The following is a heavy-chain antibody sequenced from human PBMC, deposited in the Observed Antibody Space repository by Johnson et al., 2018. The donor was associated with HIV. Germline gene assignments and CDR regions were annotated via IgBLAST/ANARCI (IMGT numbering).Heavy chain of an antibody. CDR2: INWNGGST. CDR3: ALTESRFLEWLFRAFDI. V-gene: IGHV3-20*04. J-gene: IGHJ3*02. D-gene: IGHD3-3*01. Sequence: VQLVESGGGVVRPGGSLRLSCAASGFTFDDYGMSWVRQAPGKGLEWVSGINWNGGSTGYADSVKGRFTISRDNAKNSLYLQMNSLRAEDTALYYCALTESRFLEWLFRAFDIWGQGTMLTVSS. CDR1: GFTFDDYG.